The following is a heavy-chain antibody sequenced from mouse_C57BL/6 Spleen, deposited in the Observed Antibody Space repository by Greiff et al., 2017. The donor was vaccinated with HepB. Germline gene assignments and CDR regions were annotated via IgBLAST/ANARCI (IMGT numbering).Heavy chain of an antibody. V-gene: IGHV3-6*01. Sequence: EVKLQESGPGLVKPSQSLSLTCSVTGYSITSGYYWNWIRQFPGNKLEWMGYISYDGSNNYNPSLKNRISITRDTSKNQFFLKLNSVTTEDTATYYCARDVLLRHGYFDVWGTGTTVTVSS. J-gene: IGHJ1*03. CDR3: ARDVLLRHGYFDV. CDR1: GYSITSGYY. CDR2: ISYDGSN. D-gene: IGHD1-1*01.